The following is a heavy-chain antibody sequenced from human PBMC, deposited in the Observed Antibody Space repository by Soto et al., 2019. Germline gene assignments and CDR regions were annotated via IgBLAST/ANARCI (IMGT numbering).Heavy chain of an antibody. J-gene: IGHJ4*02. CDR1: GGSISSYY. V-gene: IGHV4-59*08. CDR2: IYYSGST. CDR3: ARQYPASGWFDY. Sequence: PSETLSLTCTVPGGSISSYYWSWIRQPPGKGLEWIGYIYYSGSTNYNPSLKSRVTISVDTSKNQFSLKLSSVTAADTAVYYCARQYPASGWFDYWGQGTLVTVSS. D-gene: IGHD6-19*01.